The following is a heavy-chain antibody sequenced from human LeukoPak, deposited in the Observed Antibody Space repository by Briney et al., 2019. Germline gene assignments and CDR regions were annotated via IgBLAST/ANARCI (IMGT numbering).Heavy chain of an antibody. CDR3: AKMPNYDFWSGYYYFDF. V-gene: IGHV3-23*01. Sequence: GGSLRLSCAASGFTFSNHGMNWVRQAPGKGLEWVSGISPSGDITYYADSVKGRFTISRDNSKNTLYLQMNSLRAEDTAVYYCAKMPNYDFWSGYYYFDFWGQGALVTVSS. D-gene: IGHD3-3*01. CDR2: ISPSGDIT. CDR1: GFTFSNHG. J-gene: IGHJ4*02.